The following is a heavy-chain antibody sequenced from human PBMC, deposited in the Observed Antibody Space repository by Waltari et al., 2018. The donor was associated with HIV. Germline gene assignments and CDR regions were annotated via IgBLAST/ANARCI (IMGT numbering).Heavy chain of an antibody. CDR1: GASVRSRGHY. J-gene: IGHJ4*01. V-gene: IGHV4-31*03. CDR2: IYDSVTS. CDR3: ARHAYGDYAHFDS. D-gene: IGHD4-17*01. Sequence: QVQLPESGPGLVRPSQTLTLTCSVSGASVRSRGHYWSWLRQVPGKGLQWLGYIYDSVTSYYNSSLRGRAVISAETSRNRLSLRLTGVTAADTAIYFCARHAYGDYAHFDSWGRGILVTVS.